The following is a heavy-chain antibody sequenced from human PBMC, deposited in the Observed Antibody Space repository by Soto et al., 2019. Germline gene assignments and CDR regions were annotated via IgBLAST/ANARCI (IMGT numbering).Heavy chain of an antibody. CDR3: ARYQGLFVHTGMVIDFFGMDV. Sequence: QVHLVQSGAEVRKPGSSVKVSCTTSGGTFTSYAITWVRQAPGQGLQWMGGIIPGFDTTFYAQKFQGRVTITADEATDSAYMELRSLSSDDTAVYYCARYQGLFVHTGMVIDFFGMDVWGPGTTVTVSS. D-gene: IGHD3-10*02. J-gene: IGHJ6*02. CDR1: GGTFTSYA. V-gene: IGHV1-69*01. CDR2: IIPGFDTT.